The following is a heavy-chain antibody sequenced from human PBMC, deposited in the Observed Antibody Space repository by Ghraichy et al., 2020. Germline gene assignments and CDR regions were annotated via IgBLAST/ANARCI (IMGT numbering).Heavy chain of an antibody. CDR3: ARVLSAAAGP. V-gene: IGHV4-34*01. J-gene: IGHJ5*02. CDR1: GGSFSGYY. CDR2: INHSGST. Sequence: SETLSLTCAVYGGSFSGYYWSWIRQPPGKGLEWIGEINHSGSTNYNPSLKSRVTISVDTSKNQFSLKLSSVTAADTAVYYCARVLSAAAGPWGQGTLVTVSS. D-gene: IGHD6-13*01.